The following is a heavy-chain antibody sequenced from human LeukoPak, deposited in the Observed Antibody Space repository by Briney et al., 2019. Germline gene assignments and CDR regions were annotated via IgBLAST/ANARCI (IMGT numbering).Heavy chain of an antibody. CDR1: GFTFSTYA. CDR2: ISESGSST. D-gene: IGHD3-10*01. Sequence: GGSLRLSCAASGFTFSTYAMTWVRQAPGKGLEWVSAISESGSSTYYADYVKGRFPISRDNSKYTIYLQMNSLRAEDTALYYCAKATPGDYYYYMDVWGKGTTVTVSS. CDR3: AKATPGDYYYYMDV. J-gene: IGHJ6*03. V-gene: IGHV3-23*01.